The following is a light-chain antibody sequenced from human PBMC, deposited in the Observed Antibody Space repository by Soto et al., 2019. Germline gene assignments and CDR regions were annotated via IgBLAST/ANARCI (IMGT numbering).Light chain of an antibody. V-gene: IGKV1-39*01. Sequence: IQLTQSPSSLSASVGDRVTVSCRSSQNIKSYLSWYVQRPGKAPDLLVYSTSKLHSGVPSRFRGSGSGTDFYLTISSLQSEDFGTYYCQQSSNIPWTFGQGTKVEIK. CDR3: QQSSNIPWT. CDR1: QNIKSY. CDR2: STS. J-gene: IGKJ1*01.